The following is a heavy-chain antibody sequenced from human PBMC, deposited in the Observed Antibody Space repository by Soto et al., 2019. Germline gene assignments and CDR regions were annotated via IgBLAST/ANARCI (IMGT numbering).Heavy chain of an antibody. CDR3: ARFWAHTGDPFNWFDP. D-gene: IGHD3-16*01. Sequence: QVQLQESGPGLVKPSETLSLTCTVSGGSVSSGSYYWSWIRQPPGKGLEWIGYIYYSGSTNYNPSLKSRVTISVDTTKNQFSLKLSSVTAADTAVYYCARFWAHTGDPFNWFDPWGQGTLVTVSS. V-gene: IGHV4-61*01. CDR1: GGSVSSGSYY. J-gene: IGHJ5*02. CDR2: IYYSGST.